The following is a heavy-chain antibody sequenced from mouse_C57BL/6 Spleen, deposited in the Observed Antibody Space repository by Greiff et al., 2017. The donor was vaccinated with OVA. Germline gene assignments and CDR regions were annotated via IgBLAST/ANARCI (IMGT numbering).Heavy chain of an antibody. CDR2: ISSGSSTI. Sequence: EVKVVESGGGLVKPGGSLKLSCAASGFTFSDYGMHWVRQAPEKGLEWVAYISSGSSTIYYADTVKGRFTISRDNAKNTLFLQMTSLRSEDTAMYYCARLGLYYYAMDYWGQGTSVTVSS. CDR1: GFTFSDYG. CDR3: ARLGLYYYAMDY. D-gene: IGHD6-5*01. J-gene: IGHJ4*01. V-gene: IGHV5-17*01.